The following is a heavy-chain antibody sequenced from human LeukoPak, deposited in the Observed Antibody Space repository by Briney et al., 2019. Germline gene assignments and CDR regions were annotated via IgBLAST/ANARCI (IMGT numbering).Heavy chain of an antibody. CDR1: GFTFSSYE. V-gene: IGHV3-48*03. CDR3: AKHVTEGGFDY. CDR2: ISSSGSTI. D-gene: IGHD3-16*01. Sequence: GGSLRLSCAASGFTFSSYEMNWVRHAPGKGLEWVSYISSSGSTIYYADSLKGRFTISRDNSKNTLYLQMNSLRAEDTAVYYCAKHVTEGGFDYWGQGTLVTVSS. J-gene: IGHJ4*02.